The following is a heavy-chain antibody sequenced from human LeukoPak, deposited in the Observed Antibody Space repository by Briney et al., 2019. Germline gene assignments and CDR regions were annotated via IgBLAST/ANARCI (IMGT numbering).Heavy chain of an antibody. V-gene: IGHV1-2*02. CDR3: ARDTGSRGFHYFDS. CDR2: INCNSGGT. CDR1: GFTFTDYY. Sequence: ASVKVSCKTSGFTFTDYYIHWVRQAPGQGFEWMGWINCNSGGTKYLQKSQGRVTMTRETSIGTAYMELSRLGSDDTAVYFCARDTGSRGFHYFDSWGQGTPVTVSS. D-gene: IGHD3-22*01. J-gene: IGHJ4*02.